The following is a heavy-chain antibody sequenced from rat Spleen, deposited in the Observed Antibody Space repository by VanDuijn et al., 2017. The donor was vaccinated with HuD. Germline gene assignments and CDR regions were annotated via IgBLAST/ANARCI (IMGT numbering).Heavy chain of an antibody. J-gene: IGHJ2*01. CDR1: GFSLTSYG. CDR2: IWTGGTT. Sequence: QVQLKESGPGLVQPSQTLSLTCTVSGFSLTSYGVSWVRQPPGKGLEWMGVIWTGGTTAYNSLLESRLSITRDISKSQIFLKMNSLQTEDTATYYCARHSYFDYWGQGVMVTVSS. CDR3: ARHSYFDY. V-gene: IGHV2-16*01.